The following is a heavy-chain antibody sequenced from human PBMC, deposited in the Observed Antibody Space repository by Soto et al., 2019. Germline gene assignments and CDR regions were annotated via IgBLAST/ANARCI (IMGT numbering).Heavy chain of an antibody. V-gene: IGHV3-23*01. J-gene: IGHJ4*02. CDR1: GFNYRSYA. Sequence: PGGSLRLSCVASGFNYRSYAMSWVRQATGKGLEWVSTITGGADNTHYADSVKGRFTISRDNSKNTLYLQMNSLRAEDTAVYYCAREYYGLLTGYYTDYWGQGTLVTVSS. D-gene: IGHD3-9*01. CDR3: AREYYGLLTGYYTDY. CDR2: ITGGADNT.